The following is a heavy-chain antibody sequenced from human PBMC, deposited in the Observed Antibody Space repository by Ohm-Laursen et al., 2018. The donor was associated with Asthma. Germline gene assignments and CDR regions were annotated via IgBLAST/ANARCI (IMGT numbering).Heavy chain of an antibody. V-gene: IGHV3-21*01. J-gene: IGHJ4*02. CDR3: ARDLCSGGSCYYFDY. CDR2: ISSSSSYI. CDR1: GFTFTSHA. Sequence: SLRLSCAASGFTFTSHAMHWVRQAPGKGLEWVSSISSSSSYIYYADSVKGRFTISRDNSKNTLYLQMNSLRAEDTAVYYCARDLCSGGSCYYFDYWGQGTLVTVSS. D-gene: IGHD2-15*01.